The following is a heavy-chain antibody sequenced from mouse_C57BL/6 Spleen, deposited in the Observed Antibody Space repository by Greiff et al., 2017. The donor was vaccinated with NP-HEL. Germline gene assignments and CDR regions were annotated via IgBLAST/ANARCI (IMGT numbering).Heavy chain of an antibody. CDR1: GYSFTDYN. CDR3: GWDDWFAY. J-gene: IGHJ3*01. D-gene: IGHD4-1*01. V-gene: IGHV1-39*01. CDR2: INPNYGAT. Sequence: EVQLQQSGPELVKPGASVKMSCKASGYSFTDYNMNWVKQSTGQSLEWIGVINPNYGATSYNQKFKGKATLTVDQSSSTAYMQLNSLTSEDSAVYYCGWDDWFAYWGQGTLVTVSA.